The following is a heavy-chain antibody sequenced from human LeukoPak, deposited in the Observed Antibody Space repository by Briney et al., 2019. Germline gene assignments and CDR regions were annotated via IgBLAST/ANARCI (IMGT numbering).Heavy chain of an antibody. D-gene: IGHD5-18*01. V-gene: IGHV1-18*01. CDR3: ARSDSYAIPDY. Sequence: ASVKVSCKASDYTFTTYGISWVRQAPGQGLEWMGWISAYNGNTNYAQKLQGRVTMTTDTSTSTAYMELRSLRSDDTAVYYCARSDSYAIPDYWGQGTLVTVSS. CDR2: ISAYNGNT. J-gene: IGHJ4*02. CDR1: DYTFTTYG.